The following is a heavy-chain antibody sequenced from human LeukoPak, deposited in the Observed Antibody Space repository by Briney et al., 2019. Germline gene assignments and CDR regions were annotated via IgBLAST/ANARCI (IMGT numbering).Heavy chain of an antibody. CDR2: ISGSGGST. CDR3: VRDGGDFYGSGSYLAY. CDR1: GFTFSSYA. V-gene: IGHV3-23*01. J-gene: IGHJ4*02. D-gene: IGHD3-10*01. Sequence: GGSLRLSCAGSGFTFSSYAMSWVRQAPGKGLEWVSAISGSGGSTYYADSVKGRFTISRDNSKNTLYLQMNSLRAEDTAAYYCVRDGGDFYGSGSYLAYWGQGTLVTVSS.